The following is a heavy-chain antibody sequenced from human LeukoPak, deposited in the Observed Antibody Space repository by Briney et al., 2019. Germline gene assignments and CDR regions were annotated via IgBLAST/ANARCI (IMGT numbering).Heavy chain of an antibody. CDR3: GRVTLYAFDI. CDR1: GYTFTNYG. D-gene: IGHD4-23*01. J-gene: IGHJ3*02. V-gene: IGHV1-46*01. Sequence: AASVKVSCKASGYTFTNYGISWVRQAPGHGLEWMGIISPSGGTTSYAQEFQGRVTMTRDTSTSTVYMELSSLRSEDTAVYYCGRVTLYAFDIWGQGTMVTVSS. CDR2: ISPSGGTT.